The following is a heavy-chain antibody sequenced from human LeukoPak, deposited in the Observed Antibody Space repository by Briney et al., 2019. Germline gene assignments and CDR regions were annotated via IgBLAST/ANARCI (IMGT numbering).Heavy chain of an antibody. CDR3: ARDFLWGSGSR. V-gene: IGHV3-74*01. CDR2: ISTDGSST. CDR1: GFTFDDYA. J-gene: IGHJ4*02. D-gene: IGHD3-10*01. Sequence: GGSLRLSCAASGFTFDDYAMHWVRQAPGKGLVWVSRISTDGSSTSYADFVKGRFTISRDNAKNTLFLQMNSLRAEDTAVYYCARDFLWGSGSRWGQGTLVTVSS.